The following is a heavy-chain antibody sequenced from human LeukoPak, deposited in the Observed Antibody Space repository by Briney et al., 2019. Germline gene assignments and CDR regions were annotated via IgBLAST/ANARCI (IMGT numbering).Heavy chain of an antibody. Sequence: PGGSLRLSCVASGFTFSSYAMSWVRQAPGKGLEWVSAISGSGGSTYYADSVKGRFTISRDNSKNTLYLQMNSLRAEDTAVYYCAKGMEYYYGSGSYPDIWGQGTMVTVSS. CDR1: GFTFSSYA. V-gene: IGHV3-23*01. CDR3: AKGMEYYYGSGSYPDI. J-gene: IGHJ3*02. D-gene: IGHD3-10*01. CDR2: ISGSGGST.